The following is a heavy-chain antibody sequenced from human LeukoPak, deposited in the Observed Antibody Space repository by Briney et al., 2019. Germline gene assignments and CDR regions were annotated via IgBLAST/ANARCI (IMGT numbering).Heavy chain of an antibody. D-gene: IGHD2-15*01. J-gene: IGHJ4*02. CDR3: VYLGYCSGGSCYSGDFDY. CDR2: IIPIFGAA. CDR1: GGTFSSYA. V-gene: IGHV1-69*01. Sequence: ASVKVSCKASGGTFSSYAISWVRQAPGQGLEWMGGIIPIFGAANYAQKFRGRVTITADESTSTAYMELSSLRSEDTAVYYCVYLGYCSGGSCYSGDFDYWGQGTLVTVSS.